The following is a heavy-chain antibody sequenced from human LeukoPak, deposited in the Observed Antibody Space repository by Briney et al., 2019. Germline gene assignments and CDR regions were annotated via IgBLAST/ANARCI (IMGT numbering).Heavy chain of an antibody. CDR1: GYTFTSYD. CDR2: MNPNSGNT. Sequence: ASVKVSCKASGYTFTSYDINWVRQATGQGLEWMGWMNPNSGNTGYAQKFQERVTITRDMSTSTAYMELSSLRSEDTAVYYCAADLARVDSSSSFFDYWGQGTLVTVSS. D-gene: IGHD6-6*01. V-gene: IGHV1-8*01. CDR3: AADLARVDSSSSFFDY. J-gene: IGHJ4*02.